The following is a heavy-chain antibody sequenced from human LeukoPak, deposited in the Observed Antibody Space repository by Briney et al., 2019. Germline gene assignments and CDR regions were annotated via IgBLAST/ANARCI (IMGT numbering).Heavy chain of an antibody. J-gene: IGHJ4*02. CDR2: IYSGGST. Sequence: GGSLRLSCAASGFTVSSNYMSWVRQAPGKGLEWVSVIYSGGSTYYADSVKGRFTISRDNAKNSLYLQMNSLRAEDTAVYYCARDIEGYYYDSSGYSLDYWGQGTLVTVSS. CDR3: ARDIEGYYYDSSGYSLDY. D-gene: IGHD3-22*01. CDR1: GFTVSSNY. V-gene: IGHV3-53*01.